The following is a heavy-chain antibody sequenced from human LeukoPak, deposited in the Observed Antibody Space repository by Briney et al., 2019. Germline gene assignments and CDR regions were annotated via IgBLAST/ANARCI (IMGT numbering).Heavy chain of an antibody. J-gene: IGHJ4*02. V-gene: IGHV4-34*01. Sequence: SGTLSLTCAVYGGSFSGYYWSWIRQPPGKGLEWIGEINHSGSTNYNPSLKSRVTISVDTSKNQFSLKLSSVTAADTAVYYCARGPTGTPGYFDYWGQGTLVTVSS. CDR2: INHSGST. D-gene: IGHD1-1*01. CDR3: ARGPTGTPGYFDY. CDR1: GGSFSGYY.